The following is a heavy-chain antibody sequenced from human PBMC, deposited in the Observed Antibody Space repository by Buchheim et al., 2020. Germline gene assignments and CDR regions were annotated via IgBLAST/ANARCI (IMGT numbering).Heavy chain of an antibody. CDR3: ARENDPRSYYYYGMDV. Sequence: QVQLQESGPGLVKPSQTLSLTCTVSGGSISSGSYYWSWIRQPAGKGLEWIGRIYTSGSTNYYTSLKSRVTISVDTSKNQFSLKLSSVTAADTAVYYCARENDPRSYYYYGMDVWGQGTT. CDR1: GGSISSGSYY. CDR2: IYTSGST. D-gene: IGHD3-16*01. V-gene: IGHV4-61*02. J-gene: IGHJ6*02.